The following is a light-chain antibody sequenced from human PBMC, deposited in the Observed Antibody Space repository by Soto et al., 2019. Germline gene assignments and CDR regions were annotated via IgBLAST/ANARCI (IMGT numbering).Light chain of an antibody. CDR3: QQSYSTPPWT. V-gene: IGKV1-39*01. CDR1: QSISSY. Sequence: DIQMTQSPSSLSASVGDRVTITCRASQSISSYLNWYQQKPGKDPKLLIYAASSLQSGVPSRFSGSGSGTDFPLTISSLQPEDFATYYCQQSYSTPPWTFGQGTKVEIK. J-gene: IGKJ1*01. CDR2: AAS.